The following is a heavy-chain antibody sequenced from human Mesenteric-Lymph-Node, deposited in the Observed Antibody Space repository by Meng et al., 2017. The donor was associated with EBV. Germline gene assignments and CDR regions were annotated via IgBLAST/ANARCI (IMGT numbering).Heavy chain of an antibody. CDR2: IYHSGST. CDR1: GASISRDNW. CDR3: ARFQRFGDFD. Sequence: QVELQESGPGLVTPSGTLSLTCAVSGASISRDNWGSWVRQPPGKGLEWIGEIYHSGSTNYNPSLKSRVTISVDKSKRQFSLKLTSVTAADTAVYHCARFQRFGDFDWGQGTLVTVSS. D-gene: IGHD3-10*01. J-gene: IGHJ4*02. V-gene: IGHV4-4*02.